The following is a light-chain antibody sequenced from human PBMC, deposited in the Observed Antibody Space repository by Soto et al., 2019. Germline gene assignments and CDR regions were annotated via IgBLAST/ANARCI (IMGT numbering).Light chain of an antibody. V-gene: IGKV3-20*01. J-gene: IGKJ3*01. Sequence: EIVLTQSPGTLSLFPGDRATLSCRASQSVSSTYFAWYRQKPGQPPSLLIYGASNRATGVPDRFSGSGSGPDFTLTISRLEPEDFAVYYCQQYHSSPPGFTFGPWTTVEVK. CDR2: GAS. CDR1: QSVSSTY. CDR3: QQYHSSPPGFT.